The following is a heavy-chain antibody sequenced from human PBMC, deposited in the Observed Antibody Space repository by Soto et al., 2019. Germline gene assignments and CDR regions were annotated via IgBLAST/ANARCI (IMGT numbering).Heavy chain of an antibody. CDR2: INSSSTI. CDR3: ARDHQPYYYDSSGYYNRFDYYYGMDV. Sequence: GGSLRLSCAASGFIINNYAMNWVRQAPGEGLEWVSGINSSSTIYYADSVKGRFTISRDNAKNSLYLQMNSLRDEDTAVYYCARDHQPYYYDSSGYYNRFDYYYGMDVWGQGTTVTVSS. V-gene: IGHV3-48*02. J-gene: IGHJ6*02. CDR1: GFIINNYA. D-gene: IGHD3-22*01.